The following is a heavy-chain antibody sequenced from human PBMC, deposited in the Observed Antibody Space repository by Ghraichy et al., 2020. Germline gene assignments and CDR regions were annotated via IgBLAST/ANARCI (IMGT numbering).Heavy chain of an antibody. V-gene: IGHV3-48*02. CDR2: ISSSSSTI. CDR3: ARAVSSGWYTQRYWYFDL. CDR1: GFTFSSYS. D-gene: IGHD6-19*01. J-gene: IGHJ2*01. Sequence: GGSLRLSCAASGFTFSSYSMNWVRQAPGKGLEWVSYISSSSSTIYYADSVKGRFTISRDNAKNSLYLQMNSLRDEDTAVYYCARAVSSGWYTQRYWYFDLWGRGTLVTVSS.